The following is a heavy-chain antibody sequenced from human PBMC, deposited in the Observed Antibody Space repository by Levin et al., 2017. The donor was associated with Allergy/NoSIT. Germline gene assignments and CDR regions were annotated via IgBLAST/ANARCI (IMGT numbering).Heavy chain of an antibody. CDR3: ARDRAGGFDP. V-gene: IGHV3-30*04. Sequence: GESLKISCAASGFTFSSYAMHWVRQAPGKGLEWVAVISYDGSNKYYADSVKGRFTISRDNSKNTLYLQMNSLRAEDTAVYYCARDRAGGFDPWGQGTLVTVSS. CDR2: ISYDGSNK. CDR1: GFTFSSYA. D-gene: IGHD6-13*01. J-gene: IGHJ5*02.